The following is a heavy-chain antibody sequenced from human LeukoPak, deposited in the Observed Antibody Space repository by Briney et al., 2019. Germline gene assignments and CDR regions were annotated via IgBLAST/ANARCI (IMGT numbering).Heavy chain of an antibody. CDR1: GYTFTSYG. Sequence: ASVKVSCKASGYTFTSYGISWVRQAPGQGLEWMGWISAYSGNTNYAQKLQGRVTMTTDTSTSTAYMELRSLRSDDTAVYYCARVGTAAKDYYYYGMDVWGQGTTVTVSS. CDR3: ARVGTAAKDYYYYGMDV. CDR2: ISAYSGNT. J-gene: IGHJ6*02. D-gene: IGHD1-1*01. V-gene: IGHV1-18*01.